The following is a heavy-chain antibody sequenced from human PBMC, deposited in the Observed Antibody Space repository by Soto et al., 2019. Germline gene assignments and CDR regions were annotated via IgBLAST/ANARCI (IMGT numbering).Heavy chain of an antibody. V-gene: IGHV3-23*01. CDR2: ISGSGGST. CDR1: GFPFSTHA. CDR3: ARHPPYYGSGTYYYYFDY. J-gene: IGHJ4*02. D-gene: IGHD3-10*01. Sequence: GGSLRLSCAASGFPFSTHAMNWVRQAPGKGLEWVSAISGSGGSTYYADSVKGRFTLSRDNSKNTLYLQLNSLRAEDTAVYYCARHPPYYGSGTYYYYFDYWGQGTLVTVSS.